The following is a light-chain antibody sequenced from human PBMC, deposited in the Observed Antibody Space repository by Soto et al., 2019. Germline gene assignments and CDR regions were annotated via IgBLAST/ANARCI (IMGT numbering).Light chain of an antibody. CDR3: QQFNSYPRT. V-gene: IGKV1-13*02. CDR1: QGISSA. J-gene: IGKJ3*01. CDR2: DAS. Sequence: AIQLTQSPSSQSASVGDRVTITCRASQGISSALAWYQQKPGKAPKLLIYDASSLGSGVPSRFSGSGSGTDFTLTISSLQLEDFATYYCQQFNSYPRTFGPGTKVDIK.